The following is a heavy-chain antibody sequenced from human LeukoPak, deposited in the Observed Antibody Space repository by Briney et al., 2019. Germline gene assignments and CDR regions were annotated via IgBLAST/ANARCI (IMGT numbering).Heavy chain of an antibody. CDR2: ISSNSNSK. CDR3: ARDQRGYTYVPYFFDY. CDR1: GLTFTDHY. V-gene: IGHV3-11*04. Sequence: GGSLRLSCAASGLTFTDHYMSWIRQVPGKGLEWISYISSNSNSKSYADSVKGRFTISRDNAKNSLSLRMSGLRAEDTAVYYCARDQRGYTYVPYFFDYWGQGALVTVSS. J-gene: IGHJ4*02. D-gene: IGHD5-18*01.